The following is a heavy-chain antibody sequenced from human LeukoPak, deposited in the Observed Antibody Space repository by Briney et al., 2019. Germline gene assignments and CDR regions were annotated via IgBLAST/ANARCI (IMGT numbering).Heavy chain of an antibody. Sequence: SVKVSCKASGGTFSSYAISWVRQAPGQGLEWMGGIIPIFGTANYAQKFQGRVTTTADESTSTAYMELSSLRSEDTAVYYCARDRGWAGYTYGFYYWGQGTLVTVSS. V-gene: IGHV1-69*13. CDR1: GGTFSSYA. CDR3: ARDRGWAGYTYGFYY. CDR2: IIPIFGTA. J-gene: IGHJ4*02. D-gene: IGHD5-18*01.